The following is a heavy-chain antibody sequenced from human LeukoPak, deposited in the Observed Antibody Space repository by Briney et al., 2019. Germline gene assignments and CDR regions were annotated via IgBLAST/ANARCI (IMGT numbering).Heavy chain of an antibody. J-gene: IGHJ3*02. CDR1: GFTFSGYS. D-gene: IGHD6-19*01. Sequence: PGGSLRLSCAASGFTFSGYSMNWVRQAPGKGLEWVSSISRSATSLYYADSLQGRFTVSRDDAKSSLYLQMNSLSAEDTAVYYCARHVYSSGWGAFDIWGQGTMVTVSS. CDR2: ISRSATSL. V-gene: IGHV3-21*01. CDR3: ARHVYSSGWGAFDI.